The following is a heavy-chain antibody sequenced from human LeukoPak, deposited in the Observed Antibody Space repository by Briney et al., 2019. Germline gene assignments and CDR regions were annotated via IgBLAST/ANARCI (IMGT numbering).Heavy chain of an antibody. V-gene: IGHV3-30-3*02. CDR2: ISYDGSNK. Sequence: PGGSLRLSCAASGFTFSSYAMHWVRQAPGKGLEWVAVISYDGSNKYYADSVKGRFTISRDNSKNTLYLQMNSLRAEDTAVYYCAKPWIPAVAGTFGYWGQGTLVTVSS. CDR3: AKPWIPAVAGTFGY. J-gene: IGHJ4*02. CDR1: GFTFSSYA. D-gene: IGHD6-19*01.